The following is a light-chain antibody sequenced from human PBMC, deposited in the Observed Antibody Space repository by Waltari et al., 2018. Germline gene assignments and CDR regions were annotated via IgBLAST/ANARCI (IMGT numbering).Light chain of an antibody. V-gene: IGKV4-1*01. J-gene: IGKJ4*01. CDR1: QTLLYNSNNKNH. CDR3: QQYFTTLT. Sequence: DIVMTQSPDSLAVSLGERASINCTSSQTLLYNSNNKNHLAWYQLKPGQPPKLLIYWASTRQSGVPDRFSGSGSGTDFTLTISSLQAGDVAVYYCQQYFTTLTFGGGTKVELK. CDR2: WAS.